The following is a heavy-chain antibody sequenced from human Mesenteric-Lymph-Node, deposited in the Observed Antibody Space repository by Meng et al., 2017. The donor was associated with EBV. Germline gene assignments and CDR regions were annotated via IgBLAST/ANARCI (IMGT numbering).Heavy chain of an antibody. J-gene: IGHJ4*02. V-gene: IGHV4-4*02. CDR3: ARITFGGAIGD. CDR2: IFHSGGT. CDR1: SGSISNSNW. Sequence: LQESGPGLVKPSGILSLTCAVSSGSISNSNWWSWVRQPPGKGLQWIGEIFHSGGTNYNPSLKSRVTISVDKSKNQFSLKVNSLTAADTAVYYCARITFGGAIGDWGQGTLVTVSS. D-gene: IGHD3-16*02.